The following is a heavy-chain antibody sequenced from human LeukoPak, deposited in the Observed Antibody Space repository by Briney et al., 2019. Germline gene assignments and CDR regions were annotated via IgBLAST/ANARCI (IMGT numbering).Heavy chain of an antibody. V-gene: IGHV3-21*01. D-gene: IGHD2-15*01. Sequence: GGSLRLSCAASGFTFSSYSMNWVRQAPGKGLEWVSSISSSSSYIYYADSVKGRFTISRDNAKNSLYLQMNSLRAKDTAVYYCARDLSWTVAGYMDVWGKGTTVTVSS. J-gene: IGHJ6*03. CDR2: ISSSSSYI. CDR3: ARDLSWTVAGYMDV. CDR1: GFTFSSYS.